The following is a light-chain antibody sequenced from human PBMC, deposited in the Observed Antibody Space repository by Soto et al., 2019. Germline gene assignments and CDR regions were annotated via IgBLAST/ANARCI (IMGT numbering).Light chain of an antibody. CDR3: QQHAGWPLT. V-gene: IGKV3-11*01. Sequence: EIVLTQSPATLSLSPGERATLSCRASRSVGNNLAWYQKKPGQAPGLLIYAASTRATGIPPRFSGSGSGTDFTLTISSLEPEDFAVYYCQQHAGWPLTFGGGTKVEIK. CDR1: RSVGNN. J-gene: IGKJ4*01. CDR2: AAS.